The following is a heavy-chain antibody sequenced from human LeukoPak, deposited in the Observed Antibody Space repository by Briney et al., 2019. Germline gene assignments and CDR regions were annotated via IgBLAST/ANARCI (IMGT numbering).Heavy chain of an antibody. Sequence: GWSLRLSCATSGVTFSSYAIQWVRQAQGKGQEWVAVISYDGSNKYYADSVKGRFTISRDNSKNTLYLQMNSLRAEDTAVYYCAREGGIGAAMVTWDYYYYYMDVWGQGTTVTVSS. V-gene: IGHV3-30*01. J-gene: IGHJ6*03. D-gene: IGHD5-18*01. CDR3: AREGGIGAAMVTWDYYYYYMDV. CDR2: ISYDGSNK. CDR1: GVTFSSYA.